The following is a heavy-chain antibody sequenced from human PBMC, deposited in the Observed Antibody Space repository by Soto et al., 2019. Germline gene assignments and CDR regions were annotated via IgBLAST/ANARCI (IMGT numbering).Heavy chain of an antibody. CDR1: GFTFSSYS. V-gene: IGHV3-48*02. CDR3: ARELGSGTRYYYYGMDV. CDR2: ISSSSSSI. Sequence: EVQLVESGGGLVQPGGSLRLSCAASGFTFSSYSMNWVRQAPGNGLEWVSYISSSSSSIYYADSVKGRFTISRDNAKNSLYLPMNSLRDEDTAVYYCARELGSGTRYYYYGMDVWGQGTTVTVSS. D-gene: IGHD1-7*01. J-gene: IGHJ6*02.